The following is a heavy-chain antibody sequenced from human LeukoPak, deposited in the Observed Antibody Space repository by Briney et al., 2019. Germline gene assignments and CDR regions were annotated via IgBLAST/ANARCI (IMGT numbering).Heavy chain of an antibody. V-gene: IGHV3-21*01. J-gene: IGHJ4*02. CDR1: GFTFSAFW. CDR3: ARALTTLTYEGY. Sequence: GGSLRLSCAASGFTFSAFWMHWIRQAPGKGLEWVSSISGSNSYIFYADSVKGRFTVSRDNAKDSLYLQMNSLRAEDTAVYYCARALTTLTYEGYWGQGTLVTVSS. D-gene: IGHD1-1*01. CDR2: ISGSNSYI.